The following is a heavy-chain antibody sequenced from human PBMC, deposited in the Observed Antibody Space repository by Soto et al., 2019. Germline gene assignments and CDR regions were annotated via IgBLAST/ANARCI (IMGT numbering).Heavy chain of an antibody. V-gene: IGHV4-61*08. D-gene: IGHD6-19*01. CDR2: IYSSGSA. CDR1: GDSVSSGGYY. J-gene: IGHJ6*02. CDR3: ARGFSSVSMDA. Sequence: SDTLSLTCTVSGDSVSSGGYYWSWIWQPPGKGLEWIGYIYSSGSANYNPSLKSRVTLSRDTSKNQISLKVASVTAADTAGYYCARGFSSVSMDAWGQGTTVTVSS.